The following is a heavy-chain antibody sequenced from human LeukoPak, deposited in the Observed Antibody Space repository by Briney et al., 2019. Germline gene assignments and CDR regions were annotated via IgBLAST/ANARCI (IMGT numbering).Heavy chain of an antibody. J-gene: IGHJ6*02. V-gene: IGHV4-4*07. CDR1: GGFISSYY. CDR3: ARDWGSGSYYYGMDV. CDR2: IYSSGST. D-gene: IGHD3-10*01. Sequence: SETLSLICTVSGGFISSYYSSWIRQPAGKGLEWIGCIYSSGSTNYNPSLRSRVTMSVDTSKNQFSLKLNSVTAADTAVYYCARDWGSGSYYYGMDVWGQGTTVTVSS.